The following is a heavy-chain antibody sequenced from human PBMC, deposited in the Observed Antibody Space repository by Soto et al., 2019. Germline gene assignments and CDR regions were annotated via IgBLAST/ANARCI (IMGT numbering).Heavy chain of an antibody. CDR2: IIAGNGNT. V-gene: IGHV1-3*01. Sequence: ASVKVSCKASGYTFISYSMHWVRQAPGQRFAWMGWIIAGNGNTRYSQKVQGRVTITRETSASTDYMELSSLTSEDTAVYYCVSANYGSGTRWLDPWGQGTLVTVSS. CDR3: VSANYGSGTRWLDP. CDR1: GYTFISYS. D-gene: IGHD3-10*01. J-gene: IGHJ5*02.